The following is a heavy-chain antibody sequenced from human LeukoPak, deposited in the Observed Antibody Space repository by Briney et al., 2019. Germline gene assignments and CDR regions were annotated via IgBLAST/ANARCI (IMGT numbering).Heavy chain of an antibody. J-gene: IGHJ6*03. Sequence: GGSLRLSCVASGFTSSAFWMSWVRQTPGKGLEWVANIKQDGSEKYYVDSVKGRFTISRDNAKNSLYLQMNSLRAEDTAVYYCARDPTAGYYYYMDVWGKGTTVTVSS. CDR2: IKQDGSEK. D-gene: IGHD4-17*01. CDR1: GFTSSAFW. CDR3: ARDPTAGYYYYMDV. V-gene: IGHV3-7*01.